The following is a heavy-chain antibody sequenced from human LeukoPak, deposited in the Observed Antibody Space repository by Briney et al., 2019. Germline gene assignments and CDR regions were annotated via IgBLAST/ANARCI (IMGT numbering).Heavy chain of an antibody. J-gene: IGHJ4*02. V-gene: IGHV6-1*01. Sequence: SQTLSLTCAISGDSVSSNSAAWNWIRQSPLRGLKWLGRTYYRSNWYNDYAVSVKSRVTINSDTSKNQFSLQLNSVTPEDTAVYYCARSLSSSGGLRLDYWGQGTLVTVSS. CDR3: ARSLSSSGGLRLDY. D-gene: IGHD6-13*01. CDR2: TYYRSNWYN. CDR1: GDSVSSNSAA.